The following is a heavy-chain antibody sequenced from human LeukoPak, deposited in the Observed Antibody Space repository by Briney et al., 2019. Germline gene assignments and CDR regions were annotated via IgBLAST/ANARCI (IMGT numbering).Heavy chain of an antibody. V-gene: IGHV3-7*01. CDR3: VAKRRIHPNYSDY. CDR1: GSILRSHW. Sequence: QPGGSLRLSCAASGSILRSHWMNWVRQAPGKGLEWVANMKEDGTQTYYLESVRGRFTISRDYAKDSLYLQMGSLSVEDTAVYYCVAKRRIHPNYSDYWGQGTLVTVSS. J-gene: IGHJ4*02. CDR2: MKEDGTQT.